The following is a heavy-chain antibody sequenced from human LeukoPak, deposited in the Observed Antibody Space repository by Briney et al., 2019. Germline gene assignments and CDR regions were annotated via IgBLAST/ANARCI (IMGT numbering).Heavy chain of an antibody. CDR1: GYTFTSYY. CDR2: INPSGGST. J-gene: IGHJ4*02. D-gene: IGHD5-12*01. Sequence: ASVKVSCKASGYTFTSYYMHWVRQALGQGLEWMGIINPSGGSTSYAQKFQGRVTMTRDTSTSTVYMELSSLRSEDTAVYYCARVASWSGYDWGAFDYWGQGTLVTVSS. CDR3: ARVASWSGYDWGAFDY. V-gene: IGHV1-46*01.